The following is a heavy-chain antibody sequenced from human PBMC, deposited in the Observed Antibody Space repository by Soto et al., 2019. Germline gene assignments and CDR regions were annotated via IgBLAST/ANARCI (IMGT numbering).Heavy chain of an antibody. CDR1: GGAYSCYY. Sequence: SETRSLTCAVFGGAYSCYYWSWIRHPPGKGLEWIREINDSGTTNYNPSLKSRVTISAATSKTHFSLRLTSVTAADTAVYYCARETSQNVYSHYGMDVWGQGTTVTVSS. J-gene: IGHJ6*02. V-gene: IGHV4-34*01. CDR2: INDSGTT. CDR3: ARETSQNVYSHYGMDV.